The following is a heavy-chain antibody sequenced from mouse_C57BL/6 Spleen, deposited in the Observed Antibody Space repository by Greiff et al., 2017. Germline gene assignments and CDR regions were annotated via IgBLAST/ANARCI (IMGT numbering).Heavy chain of an antibody. CDR1: GYTFTDYN. V-gene: IGHV1-22*01. CDR3: ARDYYGSGGFDY. Sequence: VQLQQSGPELVKPGASVKMSCKASGYTFTDYNMTWVKQSHGKSLEWIGYINPNNGGTSYNQKFKGKATLTVNKSSSTAYMELRSLTSEDSAVYYCARDYYGSGGFDYWGQGTTLTVSA. D-gene: IGHD1-1*01. J-gene: IGHJ2*01. CDR2: INPNNGGT.